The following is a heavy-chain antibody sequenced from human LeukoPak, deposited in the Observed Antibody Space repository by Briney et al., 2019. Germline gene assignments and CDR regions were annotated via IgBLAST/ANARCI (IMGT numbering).Heavy chain of an antibody. V-gene: IGHV5-51*01. CDR3: ARRDCGGKHFDF. CDR1: GYTFSSYW. Sequence: RGESLQISCKGSGYTFSSYWIGWMRQVPGKGLEWMGIIYPGDSDTRYSPSFQGQVTISADKSISTAYLQWNSLKASDTAMYYCARRDCGGKHFDFWGQGTLVTVSS. J-gene: IGHJ4*02. D-gene: IGHD4-23*01. CDR2: IYPGDSDT.